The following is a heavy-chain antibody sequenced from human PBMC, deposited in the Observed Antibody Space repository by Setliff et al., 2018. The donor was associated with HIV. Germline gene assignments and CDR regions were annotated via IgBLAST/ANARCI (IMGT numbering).Heavy chain of an antibody. D-gene: IGHD6-6*01. Sequence: ASVKVSCKASGYMFTSYGIGWVRQAPGQGLEWMAWISTYNGNTNYAPQFQGRVTMTRDTSTSTVHMELSSLRSEDTAVYYCARDPAPSSSASYFQHWGQGTPVTVSS. V-gene: IGHV1-18*01. CDR1: GYMFTSYG. CDR2: ISTYNGNT. J-gene: IGHJ1*01. CDR3: ARDPAPSSSASYFQH.